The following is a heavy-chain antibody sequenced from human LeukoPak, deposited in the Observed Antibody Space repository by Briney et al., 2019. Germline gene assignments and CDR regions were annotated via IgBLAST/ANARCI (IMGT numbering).Heavy chain of an antibody. Sequence: SGPTLVNPTQTLTLTCTFSGFSLTTSGVGVGWIRQPPGKALEWPALIYWDDDKRYSPSLKSRLTITKDTSKNQVVLTMTNMDPVDTATYFCAHSRWNDVGEYYFDYWGQGTLVTVSS. CDR3: AHSRWNDVGEYYFDY. CDR1: GFSLTTSGVG. CDR2: IYWDDDK. J-gene: IGHJ4*02. V-gene: IGHV2-5*02. D-gene: IGHD1-1*01.